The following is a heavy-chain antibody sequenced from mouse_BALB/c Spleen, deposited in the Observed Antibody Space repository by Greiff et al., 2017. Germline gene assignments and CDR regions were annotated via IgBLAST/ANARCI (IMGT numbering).Heavy chain of an antibody. CDR1: GFNIQDTY. J-gene: IGHJ2*01. D-gene: IGHD1-2*01. CDR3: ARSGRLQLPYYYDY. Sequence: EVQLMESGAELVKPGASVKLSCTASGFNIQDTYMHWVKQRPEQGLEWIGRIDPANGNTTSDPKFQGKATITADTASNTACLQHSSLTSEDTAVYYCARSGRLQLPYYYDYWGQGTTLTVSA. V-gene: IGHV14-3*02. CDR2: IDPANGNT.